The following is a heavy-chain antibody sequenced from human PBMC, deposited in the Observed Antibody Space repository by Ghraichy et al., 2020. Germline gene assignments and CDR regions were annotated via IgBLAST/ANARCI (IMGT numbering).Heavy chain of an antibody. CDR2: IYGNGVGT. Sequence: GGSLRLSCGASGFTFSNYAMSWVRQAPGKGLEWVSLIYGNGVGTHYSDSVKGRFTISRDNSKNTLYLQMNSLRAEDTAEYYCATLAALDHWGQGTLVTISS. D-gene: IGHD6-13*01. CDR3: ATLAALDH. CDR1: GFTFSNYA. J-gene: IGHJ4*01. V-gene: IGHV3-23*01.